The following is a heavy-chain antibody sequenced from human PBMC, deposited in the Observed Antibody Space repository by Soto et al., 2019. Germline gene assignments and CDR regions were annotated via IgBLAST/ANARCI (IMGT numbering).Heavy chain of an antibody. CDR3: ARFRGYCSSKSCYEYYGMDV. D-gene: IGHD2-2*01. Sequence: GESLKISCKGSGYSFTSYWIGWVRQMPGKGLEWMGIIYPGDSDTRYSPSFQGQVTISADKSISTAYLQWSSLKASDTAMYYCARFRGYCSSKSCYEYYGMDVCGQGSTVTVYS. J-gene: IGHJ6*02. V-gene: IGHV5-51*01. CDR2: IYPGDSDT. CDR1: GYSFTSYW.